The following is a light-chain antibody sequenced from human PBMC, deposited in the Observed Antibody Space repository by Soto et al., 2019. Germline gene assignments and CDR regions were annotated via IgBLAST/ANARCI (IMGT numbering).Light chain of an antibody. V-gene: IGKV1-33*01. J-gene: IGKJ4*01. CDR2: AAS. CDR3: QQYDNLPLT. CDR1: QSISSY. Sequence: DIQMTHSPSSLSASVGDRVTITCRASQSISSYLNWYQQKPGKAPKLLIYAASSLETGVPSRFSGSGSGTDFTFTISSLQPEDIATYYCQQYDNLPLTFGGGTKVDIK.